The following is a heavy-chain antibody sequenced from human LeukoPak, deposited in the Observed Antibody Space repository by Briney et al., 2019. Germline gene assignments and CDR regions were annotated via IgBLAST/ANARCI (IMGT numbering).Heavy chain of an antibody. CDR2: INHSGST. CDR3: ARSMTTVTTGWFDP. Sequence: PSETLSLTCAVYGGSFSGYYWSWIRQPPGKGLEWIGEINHSGSTNYNPSLKSLVTISVDTSKNQFSLKLSSVTAADTAVYYCARSMTTVTTGWFDPGAREPWSPSPQ. CDR1: GGSFSGYY. V-gene: IGHV4-34*01. D-gene: IGHD4-17*01. J-gene: IGHJ5*02.